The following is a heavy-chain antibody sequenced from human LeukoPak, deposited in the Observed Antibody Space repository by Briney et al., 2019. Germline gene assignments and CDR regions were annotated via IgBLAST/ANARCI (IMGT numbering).Heavy chain of an antibody. CDR1: GFTFSTAW. J-gene: IGHJ6*02. CDR3: ARNNGMDV. CDR2: IKSFNNGGTI. V-gene: IGHV3-15*07. Sequence: GGSLRLSCAASGFTFSTAWMIWVRQAPGKGLEWVGRIKSFNNGGTIDYSAPVKGRFTISRDDSKNTLYLQMNSLRAEDTALYHCARNNGMDVWGQGTTVIVSS.